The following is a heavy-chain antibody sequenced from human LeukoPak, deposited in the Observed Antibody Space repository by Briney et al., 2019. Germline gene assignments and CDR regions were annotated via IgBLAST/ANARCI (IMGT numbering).Heavy chain of an antibody. V-gene: IGHV3-23*01. CDR1: GFTFSNYW. Sequence: AGGSLRLSCAASGFTFSNYWMSWVRQAPGKGLEWVAAVSGNGGNTHYADSVKGRFTVSRDNSENTLILQMNTLRAEDTAVYYCAKDRGLVVVPAAIRFDYWGQGTLVTVSS. CDR2: VSGNGGNT. CDR3: AKDRGLVVVPAAIRFDY. D-gene: IGHD2-2*01. J-gene: IGHJ4*02.